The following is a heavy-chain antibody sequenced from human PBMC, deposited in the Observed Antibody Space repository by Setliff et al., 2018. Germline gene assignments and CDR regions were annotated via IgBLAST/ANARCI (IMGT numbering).Heavy chain of an antibody. J-gene: IGHJ6*03. CDR1: GGSISTYY. Sequence: SETLSLTCTVSGGSISTYYWSWIRRPAGKGLEWIGRIYTTWSTNYNPSLKSRVTISVDTSKNQFSLKLSSVTAADTAVYYCARAISGWYSAHYYYMDVWGKGSTVTVSS. CDR3: ARAISGWYSAHYYYMDV. CDR2: IYTTWST. D-gene: IGHD6-19*01. V-gene: IGHV4-4*07.